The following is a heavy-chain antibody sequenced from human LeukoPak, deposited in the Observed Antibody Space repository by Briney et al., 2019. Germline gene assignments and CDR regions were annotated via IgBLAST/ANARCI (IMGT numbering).Heavy chain of an antibody. J-gene: IGHJ5*02. V-gene: IGHV4-59*08. CDR3: ARHVPLGAAAGTSWFDP. CDR2: IYYSGST. Sequence: SETLSLTCTVSGGSISSYYWSWIRQPPGKGPEWIGYIYYSGSTNYNPSLKSRVTISVDMSRNQFSLKLSSVTAADTAVYYCARHVPLGAAAGTSWFDPWGQGTLVTVSS. D-gene: IGHD6-13*01. CDR1: GGSISSYY.